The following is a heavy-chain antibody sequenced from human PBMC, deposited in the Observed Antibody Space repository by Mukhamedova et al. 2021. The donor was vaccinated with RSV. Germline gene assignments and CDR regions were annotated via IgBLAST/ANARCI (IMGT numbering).Heavy chain of an antibody. D-gene: IGHD3-10*01. CDR3: ASGGSGSYWFDP. CDR2: T. V-gene: IGHV5-10-1*01. Sequence: TNYSPSFQGHVTISADKSISTAYLQWCSLKASDTAMYYCASGGSGSYWFDPWGQGTLVTVSS. J-gene: IGHJ5*02.